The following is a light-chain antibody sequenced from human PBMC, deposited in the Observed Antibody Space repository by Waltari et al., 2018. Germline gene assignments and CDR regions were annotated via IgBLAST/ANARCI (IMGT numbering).Light chain of an antibody. J-gene: IGKJ1*01. CDR3: MQALQTPPT. CDR2: LAS. V-gene: IGKV2-28*01. CDR1: RSLLHSNGYNY. Sequence: DIVLTQSPLSLPVTPGEPASISCRSSRSLLHSNGYNYLGWYLQKPGQSPQLLIYLASIRASGVPDRFSGSGSDTDFTLKISRVEAEDVGVYYCMQALQTPPTFGQGTKVEIK.